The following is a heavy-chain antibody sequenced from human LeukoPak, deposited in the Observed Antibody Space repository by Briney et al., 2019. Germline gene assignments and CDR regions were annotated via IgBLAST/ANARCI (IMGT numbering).Heavy chain of an antibody. CDR2: INPNGGST. J-gene: IGHJ4*02. Sequence: GASVKVSCKASGYTFTSYYMHWVRQALGQGLEWMGIINPNGGSTTYAQGLQGRVTMTSDTSTSTVYMEVSSLRSEDTAVYYCARGTRHTYTERRRGDSTGYYFDYWGQGTLVTVSS. D-gene: IGHD3-22*01. CDR3: ARGTRHTYTERRRGDSTGYYFDY. V-gene: IGHV1-46*04. CDR1: GYTFTSYY.